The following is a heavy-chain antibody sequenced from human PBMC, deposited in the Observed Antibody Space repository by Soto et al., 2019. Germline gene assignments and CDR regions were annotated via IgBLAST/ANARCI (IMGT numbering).Heavy chain of an antibody. CDR1: GGSISSGGYY. V-gene: IGHV4-31*03. CDR3: ARAAFFYYDNTGYYLFDY. Sequence: TLSLTCTVSGGSISSGGYYWSWIRQHPGKGLEWIGYIYYSGSTYYNPSLKSRVTISVDTSKNQFSLRLSSVTAADTAVYYCARAAFFYYDNTGYYLFDYWGQRSLDTVSS. J-gene: IGHJ4*02. D-gene: IGHD3-22*01. CDR2: IYYSGST.